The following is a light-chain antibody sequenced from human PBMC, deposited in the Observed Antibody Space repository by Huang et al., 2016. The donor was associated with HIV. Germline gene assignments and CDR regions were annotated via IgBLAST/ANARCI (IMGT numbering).Light chain of an antibody. J-gene: IGKJ4*01. CDR3: QQSYFTPLT. CDR2: GAS. Sequence: DIQMTQSPSSLSASVGDRVTITCRASQTITTYLIWYQQKPGKAPKLLIYGASSLHSGVPSRFSGSGSGTDFTLTISSLQPEDFATYYCQQSYFTPLTFGGGTRLEIK. CDR1: QTITTY. V-gene: IGKV1-39*01.